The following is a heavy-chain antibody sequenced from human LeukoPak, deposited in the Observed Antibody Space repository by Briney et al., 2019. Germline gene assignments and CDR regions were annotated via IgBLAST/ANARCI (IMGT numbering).Heavy chain of an antibody. J-gene: IGHJ5*02. V-gene: IGHV4-34*01. CDR2: INHSGST. D-gene: IGHD3-3*01. Sequence: PSETLSLTCAVYGGSFSGYYWSWIRQPPGKGLEWIGEINHSGSTNYNPSLKSRVTISVDTSKNQFSLKLSSVTAADTAVYYCARGRIPVLRFLEWSNWFGPWGQGTLVTVSS. CDR3: ARGRIPVLRFLEWSNWFGP. CDR1: GGSFSGYY.